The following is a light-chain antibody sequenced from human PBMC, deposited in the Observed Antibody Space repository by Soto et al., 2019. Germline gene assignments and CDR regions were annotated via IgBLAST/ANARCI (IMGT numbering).Light chain of an antibody. Sequence: QSALTQPASVSGSPGQSITISCTGTSSDVGGYNYVSWYQQHPGKAPKLMIYEVSNRPSGVSNRFSGSKSGNTASLTISGLQAEDEADYYCSSYTSSRTRDVFGAGTTLTVL. CDR1: SSDVGGYNY. CDR2: EVS. V-gene: IGLV2-14*01. J-gene: IGLJ2*01. CDR3: SSYTSSRTRDV.